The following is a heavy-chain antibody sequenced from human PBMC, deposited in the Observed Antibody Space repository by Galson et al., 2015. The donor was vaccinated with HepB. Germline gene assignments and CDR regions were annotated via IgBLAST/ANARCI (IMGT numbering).Heavy chain of an antibody. J-gene: IGHJ4*02. D-gene: IGHD3-22*01. Sequence: SLRLSCAASGFTFSSYAMHWVRQAPGKGLEWVAVISYDGSNKYYADSVKGRFTISRDNSKNTLYLQMNSLRAEDTAVYYCARAAYYYDSLYYFVNRGQGTLFPVS. CDR1: GFTFSSYA. CDR2: ISYDGSNK. V-gene: IGHV3-30*04. CDR3: ARAAYYYDSLYYFVN.